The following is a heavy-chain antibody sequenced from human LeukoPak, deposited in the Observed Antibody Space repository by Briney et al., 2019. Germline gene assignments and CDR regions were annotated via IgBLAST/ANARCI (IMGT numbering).Heavy chain of an antibody. CDR3: AKDKRGSSGCYDH. CDR1: GFSFSNFG. CDR2: ISYDGRNK. V-gene: IGHV3-30*18. Sequence: GGSLRLSCAASGFSFSNFGMHWVRQAPGKGLEWVAVISYDGRNKYFADSVKGRLTISRDNSKNTVYLEMNSLRDEDTAVYYCAKDKRGSSGCYDHWGQGTLVIVSS. D-gene: IGHD6-19*01. J-gene: IGHJ4*02.